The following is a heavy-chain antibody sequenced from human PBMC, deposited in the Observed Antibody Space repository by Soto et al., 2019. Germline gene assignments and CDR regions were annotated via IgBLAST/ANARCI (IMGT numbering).Heavy chain of an antibody. Sequence: QVQLVQSGAEVKKPGASVKVSCKASGYTFTDYYMHWVRQAPGQGLEWMGWINPNSGGTNYAQKFQGRVTMTRDTSISTLYIELSRLRSDDTAVYYCARVRTSYCSGASCYNWYFDLWGRGTLVTVSS. D-gene: IGHD2-2*02. CDR2: INPNSGGT. J-gene: IGHJ2*01. CDR1: GYTFTDYY. CDR3: ARVRTSYCSGASCYNWYFDL. V-gene: IGHV1-2*02.